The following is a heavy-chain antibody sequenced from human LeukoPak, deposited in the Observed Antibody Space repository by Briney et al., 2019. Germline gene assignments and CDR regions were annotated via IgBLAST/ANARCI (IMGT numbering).Heavy chain of an antibody. Sequence: SGTLSLTCAVSGGSISSSNWWSWVRQPPGKGLEWIGEIYHSGSTNYNPSLKSRVTISVDKSKSQFSLKLSSVTAADTAVYYCARYYCSGGSCYPSDAFDIWGQGTMVTVSS. CDR1: GGSISSSNW. CDR2: IYHSGST. CDR3: ARYYCSGGSCYPSDAFDI. D-gene: IGHD2-15*01. V-gene: IGHV4-4*02. J-gene: IGHJ3*02.